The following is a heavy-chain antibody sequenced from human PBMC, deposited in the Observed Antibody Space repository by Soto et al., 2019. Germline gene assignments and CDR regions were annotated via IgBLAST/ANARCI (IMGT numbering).Heavy chain of an antibody. V-gene: IGHV4-31*03. CDR1: GAALNSGNYY. J-gene: IGHJ5*02. D-gene: IGHD1-20*01. CDR2: IYVTGAV. CDR3: ARLRIAANNYKSFDT. Sequence: SETLSLTCSVSGAALNSGNYYWSWIRQVPGKGLEWIGHIYVTGAVDYNPSLRDRITISQDTSERQFSLNLRLVTAADTAVYYCARLRIAANNYKSFDTFGQGPLVPVSS.